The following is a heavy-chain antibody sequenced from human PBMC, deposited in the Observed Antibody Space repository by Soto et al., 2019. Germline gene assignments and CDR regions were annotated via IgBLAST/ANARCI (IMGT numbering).Heavy chain of an antibody. J-gene: IGHJ5*01. CDR2: ISGSGGGE. V-gene: IGHV3-23*01. Sequence: EVQLLESGGDLVQPGGSLRLSCAASGFSFNRFAMGWVRQAPGKGLEWVLSISGSGGGERYADSVKGRFIISRDFSKRTLFCQMTSQRVEDTAGYYCGTELRAAVMIVNDSWGQGTLVTVSS. CDR3: GTELRAAVMIVNDS. CDR1: GFSFNRFA. D-gene: IGHD3-16*01.